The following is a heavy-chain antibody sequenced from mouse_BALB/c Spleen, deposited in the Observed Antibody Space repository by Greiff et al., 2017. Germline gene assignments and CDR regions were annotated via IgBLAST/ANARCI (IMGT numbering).Heavy chain of an antibody. Sequence: VKLVESGGDLVKPGGSLKLSCAASGFTFSSFGMHWVRQAPEKGLEWVAYISSGSSTIYYADTVKGRFTISRDNPKNTLFLQMTSLRSEDTAMYYCARSDWYFDVWGAGTTVTVSS. V-gene: IGHV5-17*02. J-gene: IGHJ1*01. CDR1: GFTFSSFG. CDR3: ARSDWYFDV. CDR2: ISSGSSTI.